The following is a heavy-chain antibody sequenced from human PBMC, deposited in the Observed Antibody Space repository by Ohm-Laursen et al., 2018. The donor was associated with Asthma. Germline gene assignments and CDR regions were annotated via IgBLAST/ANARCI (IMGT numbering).Heavy chain of an antibody. V-gene: IGHV3-23*01. Sequence: SLRLSCAASGFTFSSYAMSWVRQAPGQGLEWVPVISGSGGTTYYADSVEGRFTISRDNSKNTLYLQMNSLRAEDTAVYYCARDSGASSGSPDYWGQGSLVTVSS. CDR3: ARDSGASSGSPDY. J-gene: IGHJ4*02. CDR1: GFTFSSYA. CDR2: ISGSGGTT. D-gene: IGHD6-19*01.